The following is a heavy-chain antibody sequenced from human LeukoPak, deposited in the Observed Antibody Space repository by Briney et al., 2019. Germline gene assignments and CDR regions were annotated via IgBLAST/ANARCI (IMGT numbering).Heavy chain of an antibody. D-gene: IGHD1-26*01. J-gene: IGHJ4*02. Sequence: ASETLSLTCTVSGGSISSYYWSWIRQPPGKGLEWVGYIYYSGRTSYNPSLKSRVTISVDTSKNQFSLKLSSVTAADTAVYYCARGGYSGSYYRLLPLDYWGQGALVTVSS. CDR1: GGSISSYY. CDR2: IYYSGRT. V-gene: IGHV4-59*01. CDR3: ARGGYSGSYYRLLPLDY.